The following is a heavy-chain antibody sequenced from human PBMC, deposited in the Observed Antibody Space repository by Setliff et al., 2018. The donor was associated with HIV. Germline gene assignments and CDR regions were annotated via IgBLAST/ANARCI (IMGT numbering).Heavy chain of an antibody. D-gene: IGHD3-22*01. V-gene: IGHV5-51*01. CDR3: ARERMPAWFYYDSSASDVFDF. J-gene: IGHJ3*01. CDR2: IWPDDSDT. CDR1: GYSFTNYW. Sequence: GESLKISCKGSGYSFTNYWVGWVRQMPANGLEWMGLIWPDDSDTIYSPSFQGQVTMSADKSINTAYLQWSSLKAPDTAIYYCARERMPAWFYYDSSASDVFDFWGQGTMVTVSS.